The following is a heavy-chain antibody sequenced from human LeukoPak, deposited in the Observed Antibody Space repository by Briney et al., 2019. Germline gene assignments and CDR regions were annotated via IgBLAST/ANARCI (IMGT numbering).Heavy chain of an antibody. D-gene: IGHD6-19*01. Sequence: GGSLRLSCAASGFTFSSYGMHWVRQAPGKGLEWVAVIWYDGSNKYYADSVKGRFTISRDNSKNTLYLQMNSLRAEDTALYYCASAAGPFDNWGQGTLVTVSS. CDR2: IWYDGSNK. CDR1: GFTFSSYG. V-gene: IGHV3-33*01. CDR3: ASAAGPFDN. J-gene: IGHJ4*02.